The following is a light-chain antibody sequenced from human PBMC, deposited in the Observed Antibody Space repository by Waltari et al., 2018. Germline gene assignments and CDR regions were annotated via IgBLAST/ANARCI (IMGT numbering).Light chain of an antibody. CDR2: DVL. V-gene: IGLV2-11*01. Sequence: QSALPPPRSVSGSPGPSVTISCTAHRTDIGYVSWYQHHPGKAPNLIIYDVLKRPSGFPVRFSGSKSGGTASLTISGLQAEDEADYYCCLSAGSHTSYVFGTGTNVAVL. CDR1: RTDIGY. CDR3: CLSAGSHTSYV. J-gene: IGLJ1*01.